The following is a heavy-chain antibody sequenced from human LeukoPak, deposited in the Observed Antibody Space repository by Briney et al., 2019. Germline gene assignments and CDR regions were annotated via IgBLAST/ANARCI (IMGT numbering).Heavy chain of an antibody. CDR2: VFNNGGT. CDR1: GGSIGSYH. D-gene: IGHD6-19*01. Sequence: SETLSLTCSVSGGSIGSYHWNWIRQPSGKGLEWIGIVFNNGGTKHNPSLKSRVTMSVDTSKNQFSLKLSSVTAADTAVYYCARDIAVAGTGAFDIWGQGTMVTVSS. CDR3: ARDIAVAGTGAFDI. V-gene: IGHV4-4*07. J-gene: IGHJ3*02.